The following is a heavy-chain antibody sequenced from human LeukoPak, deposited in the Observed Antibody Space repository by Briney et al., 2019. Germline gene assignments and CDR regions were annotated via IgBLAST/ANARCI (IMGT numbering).Heavy chain of an antibody. CDR2: IYHSGST. D-gene: IGHD3-10*01. V-gene: IGHV4-39*07. J-gene: IGHJ4*02. Sequence: SGTLSLTCTVSGGSISSSSYYWGWIRQPPGKGLEWIGSIYHSGSTYYNPSLKSRVTISVDTSKNQFSLKPSSVTAADTAVYYCARTLGDYGSGSYYYWGQGTLVTVSS. CDR3: ARTLGDYGSGSYYY. CDR1: GGSISSSSYY.